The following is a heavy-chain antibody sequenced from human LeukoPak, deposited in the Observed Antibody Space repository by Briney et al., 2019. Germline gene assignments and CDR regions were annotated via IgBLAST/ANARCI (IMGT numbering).Heavy chain of an antibody. D-gene: IGHD1-1*01. Sequence: SETLSLTCTVSGGSISSCHWSWIRQSPGKGLEWIGYIHYSGSANYNPSLKSRVTMSVDTSKNQFSLKLRSVTAADTAVYYCAGSWNAERSFDPWGQGTLVTVSS. CDR3: AGSWNAERSFDP. J-gene: IGHJ5*02. CDR1: GGSISSCH. CDR2: IHYSGSA. V-gene: IGHV4-59*12.